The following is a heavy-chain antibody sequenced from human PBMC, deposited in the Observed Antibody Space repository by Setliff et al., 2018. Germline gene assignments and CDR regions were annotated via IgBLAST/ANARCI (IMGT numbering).Heavy chain of an antibody. D-gene: IGHD3-16*02. CDR3: ARDRGQVTVNNRYGFYYYGMDV. CDR2: IVVGSGNT. V-gene: IGHV1-58*01. CDR1: GFTFTSSA. J-gene: IGHJ6*02. Sequence: SVKVSCKASGFTFTSSAVQWVRQARGQRLEWIGWIVVGSGNTNYAQKFQERVTISRDNSKNTVYLRMNALRAEDTGLYYCARDRGQVTVNNRYGFYYYGMDVWGQGTTVTVSS.